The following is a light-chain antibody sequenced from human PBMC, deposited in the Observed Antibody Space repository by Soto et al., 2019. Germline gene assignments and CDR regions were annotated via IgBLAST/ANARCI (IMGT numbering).Light chain of an antibody. V-gene: IGKV3-20*01. CDR2: GAS. J-gene: IGKJ4*01. CDR1: ESVRDNY. CDR3: QQYGSSPLT. Sequence: EIVLTQSPGTLSLSPGERATLSCRASESVRDNYLAWYQQRSGQAPRLVIYGASSRASAVPDRFSGSGSGADFTLTISRLEPEDFAVYYCQQYGSSPLTVGGGTKVDIK.